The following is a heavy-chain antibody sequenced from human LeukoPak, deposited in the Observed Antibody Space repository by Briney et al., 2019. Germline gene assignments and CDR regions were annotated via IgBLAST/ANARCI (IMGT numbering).Heavy chain of an antibody. V-gene: IGHV3-30*02. Sequence: GGSLRLSCAASGFTFSSYGMHWVRQAPGKGLEWVAFIRYDGSNKYYADSVKGRFTISRDNSKKTLYLQMNSLRAEDTAVYYCAKGEGDYSNYVDAFDIWGQGTMVTVSS. D-gene: IGHD4-11*01. CDR3: AKGEGDYSNYVDAFDI. CDR2: IRYDGSNK. J-gene: IGHJ3*02. CDR1: GFTFSSYG.